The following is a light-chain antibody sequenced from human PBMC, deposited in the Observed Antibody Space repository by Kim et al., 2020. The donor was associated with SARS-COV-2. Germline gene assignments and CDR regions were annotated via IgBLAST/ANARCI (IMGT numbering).Light chain of an antibody. CDR3: QKNGSLFT. CDR1: QSVSSSY. Sequence: EIVLTQSPGTLSLSPGERATLSCRASQSVSSSYLAWYQQKPGQAPRLLIYGASSRATGIPDRFSGSGSGTDFTLTISRLEPEDFAVYYCQKNGSLFTFGPGTKVDIK. V-gene: IGKV3-20*01. J-gene: IGKJ3*01. CDR2: GAS.